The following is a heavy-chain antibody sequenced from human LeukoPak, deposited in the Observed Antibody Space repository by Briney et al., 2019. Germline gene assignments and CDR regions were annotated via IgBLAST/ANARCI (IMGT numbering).Heavy chain of an antibody. V-gene: IGHV3-66*01. CDR1: GFTVSSNY. CDR3: AKRGDSYDYVWGSYRLDYFDY. J-gene: IGHJ4*02. D-gene: IGHD3-16*02. Sequence: GGSLRLSCAASGFTVSSNYMSWVRQAPGKGLEWVSVIYSGGSTYYADSVKGRFTISRDNSKNTLYLQMNSLRAEDTAVYYCAKRGDSYDYVWGSYRLDYFDYWGQGTLVTVSS. CDR2: IYSGGST.